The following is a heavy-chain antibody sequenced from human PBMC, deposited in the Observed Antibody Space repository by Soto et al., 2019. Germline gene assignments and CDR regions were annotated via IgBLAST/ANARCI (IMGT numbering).Heavy chain of an antibody. CDR3: AKDRSPSSSSLDY. CDR2: ISWNSGNI. D-gene: IGHD6-13*01. Sequence: GGSLRLSCAASGFTFDDYAMHWVRQAPGKGLEWVSGISWNSGNIGYADSVKGRFTISRDNAKNSLYLRMNSLSTEDTALYYCAKDRSPSSSSLDYWGHGTLVTVSS. V-gene: IGHV3-9*01. J-gene: IGHJ4*01. CDR1: GFTFDDYA.